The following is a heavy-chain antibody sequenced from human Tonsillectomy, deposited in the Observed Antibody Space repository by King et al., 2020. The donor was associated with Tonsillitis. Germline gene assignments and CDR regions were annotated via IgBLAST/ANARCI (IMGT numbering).Heavy chain of an antibody. Sequence: VQLVESGGDLVQSGGSLRLSCGASGFTFSNYAMSWVRQAPGKGLEWVSSISGSGAYAYYADSVEGRFTISRDNSKNTLCLQMNSLRAEDTAVYYCAKQIGFCSGGTCSLDNWGQGALVTVSS. CDR3: AKQIGFCSGGTCSLDN. CDR2: ISGSGAYA. J-gene: IGHJ4*02. CDR1: GFTFSNYA. V-gene: IGHV3-23*04. D-gene: IGHD2-15*01.